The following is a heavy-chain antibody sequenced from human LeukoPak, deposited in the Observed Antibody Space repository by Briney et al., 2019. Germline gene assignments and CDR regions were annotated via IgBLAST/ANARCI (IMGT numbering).Heavy chain of an antibody. D-gene: IGHD4-17*01. Sequence: SETLSLTCTVSGYSISSGYYWGWIRQPPGKGLEWIGSIYHSGSTYYNPSLKSRVTISVDTSKNQFSLKLSSVTAADTAVYYCARLDYGRIGYWGQGTLVTVSS. J-gene: IGHJ4*02. CDR2: IYHSGST. V-gene: IGHV4-38-2*02. CDR3: ARLDYGRIGY. CDR1: GYSISSGYY.